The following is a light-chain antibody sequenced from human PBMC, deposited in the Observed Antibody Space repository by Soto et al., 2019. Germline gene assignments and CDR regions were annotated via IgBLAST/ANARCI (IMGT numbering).Light chain of an antibody. Sequence: QSALTQPPSVSGSPGQSVTISCTGTSSDVGNYNRVSWYQQPPGTAPKLMIYEVSNRPSGVPDRFSGSKSGNTASLTISGLQAEDEADYYCSLYTTTSTVIFGGGTKVTVL. CDR1: SSDVGNYNR. CDR3: SLYTTTSTVI. V-gene: IGLV2-18*01. J-gene: IGLJ2*01. CDR2: EVS.